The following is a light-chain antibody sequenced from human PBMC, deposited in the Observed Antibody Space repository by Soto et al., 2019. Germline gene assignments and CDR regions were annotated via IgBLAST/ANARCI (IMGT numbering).Light chain of an antibody. CDR1: SGHSSYI. V-gene: IGLV4-60*02. Sequence: QSVLTQSSSASASLGSSVKLTCTLSSGHSSYIIAWHQQQPGKAPRYLMKLEGSGSYNKGSGVPDRFSGSSSGADRYLTISNLQFEDEADYYCETWDLKRVVFGGGTNLTVL. J-gene: IGLJ2*01. CDR3: ETWDLKRVV. CDR2: LEGSGSY.